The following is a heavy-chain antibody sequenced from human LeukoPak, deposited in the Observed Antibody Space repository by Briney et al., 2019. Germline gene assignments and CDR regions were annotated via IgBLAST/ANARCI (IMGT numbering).Heavy chain of an antibody. Sequence: GGSLRLSCAASGFTFSSYWMHWVRQAPGKRLVWVSRINSDGSSTSSADSVKGQFTISRDNAKNTLYLQMNSLRAEDTAVYYCARTRPKSEVDYWGQGTLVTVSS. V-gene: IGHV3-74*01. CDR2: INSDGSST. D-gene: IGHD3-3*01. CDR1: GFTFSSYW. CDR3: ARTRPKSEVDY. J-gene: IGHJ4*02.